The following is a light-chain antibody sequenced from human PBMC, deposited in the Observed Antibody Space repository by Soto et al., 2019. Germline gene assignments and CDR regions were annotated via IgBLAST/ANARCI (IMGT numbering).Light chain of an antibody. J-gene: IGKJ1*01. CDR3: QQYGSSRT. V-gene: IGKV3-20*01. CDR2: CAS. Sequence: EIVLTQSPGTLSLSPGERATLSCRASQSVSSSYLAWYQQKPGQAPRLLIYCASSRATGIPDRFSGSGSGTDVSVTISRLEPEDFAVYYCQQYGSSRTFGQGTKMEIK. CDR1: QSVSSSY.